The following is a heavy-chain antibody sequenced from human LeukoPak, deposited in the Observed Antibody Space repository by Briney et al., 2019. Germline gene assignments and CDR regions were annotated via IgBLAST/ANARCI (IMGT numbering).Heavy chain of an antibody. V-gene: IGHV1-18*01. J-gene: IGHJ4*02. CDR3: AHILTGYYMDY. CDR1: GYTFNIYG. D-gene: IGHD3-9*01. Sequence: ASVTVSCTASGYTFNIYGFSWVRQAPGQGLEWMGWISAYNGNTNYAQKLQGRVTMTTDTSTTTAYMELGSLSSDDTAVYYCAHILTGYYMDYWGQGTLVTVSS. CDR2: ISAYNGNT.